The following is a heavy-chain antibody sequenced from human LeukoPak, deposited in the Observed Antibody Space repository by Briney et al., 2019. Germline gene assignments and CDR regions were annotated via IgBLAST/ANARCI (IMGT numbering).Heavy chain of an antibody. Sequence: VASVKVSCKASGGTFSSYAISWVRQAPGQGLEWMGRIIPIFGTANYAQKFQGRVTITTDESTSTAYMELSSLRSEDTAVYYCAIRTRLNYYDSSSYYWDYWGQGTLVTVSS. J-gene: IGHJ4*02. CDR2: IIPIFGTA. D-gene: IGHD3-22*01. V-gene: IGHV1-69*05. CDR1: GGTFSSYA. CDR3: AIRTRLNYYDSSSYYWDY.